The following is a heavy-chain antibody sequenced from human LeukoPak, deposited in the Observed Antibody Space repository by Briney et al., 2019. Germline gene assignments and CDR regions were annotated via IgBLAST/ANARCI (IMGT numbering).Heavy chain of an antibody. CDR2: INNAGVNT. CDR3: ARQRYLRGPDVEYFDY. CDR1: GFTFRDYG. V-gene: IGHV3-23*01. Sequence: GGSLRLSCAASGFTFRDYGMSWVRQAPGKGLEWGSSINNAGVNTHYADSVKGRFTISRDNSKNSLYLQMNSLSAEDTAVYYCARQRYLRGPDVEYFDYWGQGTLVTVSS. D-gene: IGHD4-17*01. J-gene: IGHJ4*02.